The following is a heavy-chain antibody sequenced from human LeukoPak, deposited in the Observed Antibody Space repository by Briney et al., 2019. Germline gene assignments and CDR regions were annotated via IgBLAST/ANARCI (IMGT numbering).Heavy chain of an antibody. Sequence: PGGSLRLSCAASGFTFSSYHMHWVRQATGKGLEWVSGIGTAGDTYYAGSVKGRFTISRENAKNSFYLQMNSLRPGDTAVYYCARVSGSGSYYYDFWGQGTLVTVSS. CDR3: ARVSGSGSYYYDF. D-gene: IGHD3-10*01. CDR1: GFTFSSYH. J-gene: IGHJ4*02. V-gene: IGHV3-13*04. CDR2: IGTAGDT.